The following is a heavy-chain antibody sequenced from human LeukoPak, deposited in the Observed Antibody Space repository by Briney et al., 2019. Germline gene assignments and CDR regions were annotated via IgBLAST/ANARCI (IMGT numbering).Heavy chain of an antibody. CDR1: GGSFSGYY. V-gene: IGHV4-34*01. J-gene: IGHJ4*02. CDR2: INHSGST. Sequence: SETLSLTCAVYGGSFSGYYWSWIRQPPGKGLEWIGEINHSGSTNYNPSLKSRVTISVDTSKNQFSPKLSSVTAADTAVYYCARKKSYGSNFDYWGQGTLVTVSS. D-gene: IGHD5-18*01. CDR3: ARKKSYGSNFDY.